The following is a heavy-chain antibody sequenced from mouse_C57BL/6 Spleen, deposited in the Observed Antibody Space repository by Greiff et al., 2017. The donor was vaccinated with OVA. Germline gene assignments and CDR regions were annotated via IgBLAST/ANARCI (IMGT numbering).Heavy chain of an antibody. V-gene: IGHV1-85*01. CDR2: IYPRDGST. J-gene: IGHJ2*01. D-gene: IGHD1-1*01. CDR1: GYTFTSYD. CDR3: ERGGLRSYFDY. Sequence: VQLQQPGAELVKPGASVKMSCKASGYTFTSYDINWVKQRPGQGLEWIGWIYPRDGSTKYNEKFKGKATLTVDTSSSTAYMELHSLTSEDSAVYFCERGGLRSYFDYWGQGTTLTVSS.